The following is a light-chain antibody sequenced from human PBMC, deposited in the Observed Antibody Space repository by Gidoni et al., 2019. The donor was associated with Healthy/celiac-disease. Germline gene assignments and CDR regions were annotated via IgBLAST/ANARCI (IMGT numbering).Light chain of an antibody. CDR3: AAWDDSLNGSYV. Sequence: QSVLTQPPSASGTPGQRATIPCSGSSSNIGSNTVNWYQQLPGTAPKLLIYSNNQRPSGVPDRFSGSKSGTSASLAISGLQSEDEADYYCAAWDDSLNGSYVFGTGTKVTVL. CDR1: SSNIGSNT. J-gene: IGLJ1*01. CDR2: SNN. V-gene: IGLV1-44*01.